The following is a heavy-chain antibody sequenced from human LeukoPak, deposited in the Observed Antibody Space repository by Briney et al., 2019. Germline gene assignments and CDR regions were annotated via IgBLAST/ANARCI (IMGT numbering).Heavy chain of an antibody. CDR1: GGSFSGYY. CDR3: ARALPGWYHYYFDY. V-gene: IGHV4-34*01. J-gene: IGHJ4*02. D-gene: IGHD6-19*01. CDR2: INHSGST. Sequence: SETLSLTCAVYGGSFSGYYWSWIRQPPGKGLEWIGEINHSGSTNYNPSLKSRVTISVGTSKNQFSLKLSSVTAADTAAYYCARALPGWYHYYFDYWGQGTLVTVSS.